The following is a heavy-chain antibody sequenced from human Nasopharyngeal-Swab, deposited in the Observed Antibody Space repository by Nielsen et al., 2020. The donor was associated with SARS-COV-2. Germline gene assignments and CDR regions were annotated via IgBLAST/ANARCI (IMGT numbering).Heavy chain of an antibody. J-gene: IGHJ5*02. Sequence: SETLSLTCTLSGVSITRQYWSWIRQPPGKGLEWIGYISHNSGTSYNPSLKSRVTMFMDTSRNQFSLRLRSVTAADTAVYYCAKEGATGWFDPWGQGTLVTVSS. CDR3: AKEGATGWFDP. V-gene: IGHV4-59*11. CDR2: ISHNSGT. CDR1: GVSITRQY.